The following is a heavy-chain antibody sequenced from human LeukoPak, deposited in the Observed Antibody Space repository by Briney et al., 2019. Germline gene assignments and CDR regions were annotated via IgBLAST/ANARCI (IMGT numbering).Heavy chain of an antibody. CDR3: ARGTYAYYYDSSGYYRYFDY. V-gene: IGHV3-74*01. D-gene: IGHD3-22*01. Sequence: GGSLRLSCAASGFTFSSYWMHWVRQAQGKGLVWVSRINTDGSSTSYADSVKGRFTISRDNAKNTLYLQMNSLRAEDTAVYYCARGTYAYYYDSSGYYRYFDYWGQGTLVTVSS. CDR1: GFTFSSYW. CDR2: INTDGSST. J-gene: IGHJ4*02.